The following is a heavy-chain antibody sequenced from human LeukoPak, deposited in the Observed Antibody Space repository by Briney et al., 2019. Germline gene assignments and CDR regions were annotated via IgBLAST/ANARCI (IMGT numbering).Heavy chain of an antibody. CDR2: IRQDGDGR. J-gene: IGHJ5*02. D-gene: IGHD3-22*01. CDR1: GFAFSSYV. Sequence: GGSLRLSCAASGFAFSSYVMHWARQAPGEGLEWVAVIRQDGDGRFYGNSVKGRFTISRDNSRNALYLEMDSLRVEDTARYFCATEDYTSGHAGALGFDPWGQGTLVTASA. V-gene: IGHV3-30*03. CDR3: ATEDYTSGHAGALGFDP.